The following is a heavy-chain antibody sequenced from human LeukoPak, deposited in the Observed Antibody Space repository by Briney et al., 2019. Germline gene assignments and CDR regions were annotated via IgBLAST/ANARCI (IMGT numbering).Heavy chain of an antibody. CDR2: INPNSGGT. Sequence: ASVKVSCKASGYTFTGYYMHWVRQAPGQGLEWMGWINPNSGGTNYAQKFQGRVTMTRDTSISKAYMELSRLRSDDTAVYYCARDPTSIAARFDPWGQGTLVTVSS. CDR1: GYTFTGYY. D-gene: IGHD6-6*01. CDR3: ARDPTSIAARFDP. J-gene: IGHJ5*02. V-gene: IGHV1-2*02.